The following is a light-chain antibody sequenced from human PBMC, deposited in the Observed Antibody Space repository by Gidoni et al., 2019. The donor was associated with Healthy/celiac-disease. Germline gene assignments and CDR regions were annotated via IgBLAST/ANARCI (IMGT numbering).Light chain of an antibody. V-gene: IGKV1-39*01. J-gene: IGKJ1*01. CDR2: AAS. CDR1: QSISSY. Sequence: DSQMTQSPSSLSASVGDRVTITCRASQSISSYLNWYQQKPEKAHKLLIYAASSLQSGVPSRFSGSGSGTDFTLTISILQPDDFATYYSQQSYSTPWTFGQGTKVEIK. CDR3: QQSYSTPWT.